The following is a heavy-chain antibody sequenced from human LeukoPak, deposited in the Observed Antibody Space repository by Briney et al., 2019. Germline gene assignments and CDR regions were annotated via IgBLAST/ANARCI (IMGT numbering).Heavy chain of an antibody. D-gene: IGHD2-2*01. Sequence: SETLSLTCTVSGDSINKYFWSWLRQSPGKGLEWIGYISHSGNTNYHPSLKSRVTISLDKSNNQFSLRLSSVTAADTAVYYCATKGGCSSTSCPGYYYMDVWGKGTTVTVSS. CDR2: ISHSGNT. CDR1: GDSINKYF. CDR3: ATKGGCSSTSCPGYYYMDV. V-gene: IGHV4-59*01. J-gene: IGHJ6*03.